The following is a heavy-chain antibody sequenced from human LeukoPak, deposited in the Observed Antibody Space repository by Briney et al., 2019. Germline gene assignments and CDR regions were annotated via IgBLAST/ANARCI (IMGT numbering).Heavy chain of an antibody. Sequence: SETLSLTCTVSGGSISSSSYYWGWIRQPPGKGLEWIASIHYSETTYYNPSLKSRVTISVDTSKNHFSLKLSSVTAADTAVYYCARGPTYQPIDFWGQGTLVTVSS. J-gene: IGHJ4*02. CDR1: GGSISSSSYY. CDR3: ARGPTYQPIDF. CDR2: IHYSETT. V-gene: IGHV4-39*02. D-gene: IGHD2-2*01.